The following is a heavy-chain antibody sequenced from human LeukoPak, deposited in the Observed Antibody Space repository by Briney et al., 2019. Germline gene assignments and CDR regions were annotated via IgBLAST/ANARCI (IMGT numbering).Heavy chain of an antibody. V-gene: IGHV4-39*01. J-gene: IGHJ4*02. D-gene: IGHD3-22*01. CDR1: GGSISSSSYY. Sequence: AETLSLTCTVSGGSISSSSYYWGWIRQPPGKGLEWIGSIYYSGSTYYNPSLKSRVTISVDTSKNQFSLKLSSVTAADTAVYYCARSMIVVVTAFDYWGQGTLFTVSS. CDR3: ARSMIVVVTAFDY. CDR2: IYYSGST.